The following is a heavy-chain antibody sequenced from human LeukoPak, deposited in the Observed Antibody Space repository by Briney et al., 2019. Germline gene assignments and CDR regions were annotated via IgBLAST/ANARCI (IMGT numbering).Heavy chain of an antibody. V-gene: IGHV5-51*01. CDR2: IYPGDSDT. J-gene: IGHJ4*02. CDR1: GYSFTSYW. Sequence: GESLKISCEGSGYSFTSYWIGWVRQMPGKGLEWMGIIYPGDSDTRYSPSSQGQVTISADKSISTAYLQWSSLKASDTAMYYCARARYCSGGRCYFDYWGQGTLVTVSS. CDR3: ARARYCSGGRCYFDY. D-gene: IGHD2-15*01.